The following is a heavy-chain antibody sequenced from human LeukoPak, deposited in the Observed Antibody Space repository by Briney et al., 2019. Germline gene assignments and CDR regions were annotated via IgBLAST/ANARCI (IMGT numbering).Heavy chain of an antibody. CDR1: GYSCSSHD. V-gene: IGHV1-8*01. J-gene: IGHJ3*02. CDR3: ARGLGFSDYDAFDI. CDR2: MNPKSGNT. Sequence: ASVKVSCKASGYSCSSHDINWVRQATGQGLEWMGWMNPKSGNTDHAQKFQGRVTMSRNTSISVAYLELSSLRSEDTAVYYCARGLGFSDYDAFDIWGQGTMVTVSS. D-gene: IGHD4-17*01.